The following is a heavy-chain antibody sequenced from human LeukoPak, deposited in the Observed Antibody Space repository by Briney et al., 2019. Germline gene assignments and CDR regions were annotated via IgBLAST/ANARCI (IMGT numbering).Heavy chain of an antibody. CDR2: ISSSGSTI. J-gene: IGHJ5*02. Sequence: GGSLRLSCAASGFTFSSYSMNWVRQAPGKGLEWVSYISSSGSTIHYADSVKGRFTISRDNAKNSLYLQMNSLRAEDTAVYYCAKYYDSSGYSALHAITWGQGTLVTVSS. CDR3: AKYYDSSGYSALHAIT. D-gene: IGHD3-22*01. V-gene: IGHV3-48*04. CDR1: GFTFSSYS.